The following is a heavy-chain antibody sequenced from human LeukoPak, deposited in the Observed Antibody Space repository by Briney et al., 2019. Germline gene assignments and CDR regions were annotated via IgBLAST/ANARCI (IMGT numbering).Heavy chain of an antibody. J-gene: IGHJ4*02. CDR1: SDSISSFY. CDR3: ARGPYSSGRYTFDY. CDR2: IYTSGNT. V-gene: IGHV4-4*07. D-gene: IGHD3-10*01. Sequence: SETQSLTCTVSSDSISSFYWSWIRQPAGQGLEWIGRIYTSGNTNYNPSLKSRVTMSVDTSKNQFYLKLSSVTAADTAVYYCARGPYSSGRYTFDYWGQGTRVPVFS.